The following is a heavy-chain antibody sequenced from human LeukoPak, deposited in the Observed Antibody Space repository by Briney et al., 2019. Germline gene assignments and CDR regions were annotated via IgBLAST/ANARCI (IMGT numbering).Heavy chain of an antibody. Sequence: PGGSLRLSCAAPGFTFSSYWMHWVRQAPGKGLVWVSRINTDGSSTIYADSVKGRFAISRDNVKNTLYLQMNSLRAVDTAVYYCARITSRDYFDYWGQGTLVTVSS. D-gene: IGHD2-2*01. CDR1: GFTFSSYW. V-gene: IGHV3-74*01. CDR3: ARITSRDYFDY. CDR2: INTDGSST. J-gene: IGHJ4*02.